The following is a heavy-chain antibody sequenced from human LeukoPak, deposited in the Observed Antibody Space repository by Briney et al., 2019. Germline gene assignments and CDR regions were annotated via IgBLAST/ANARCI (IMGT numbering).Heavy chain of an antibody. CDR1: GGSISSYY. D-gene: IGHD3-10*01. J-gene: IGHJ3*02. CDR3: ARDSLGRGPAVDAFDI. Sequence: SETLSLTCTVSGGSISSYYWSWIRQPPGKGLEWIGRVFTSAIISGNTNYNPSLKSRVTISVDTSKNQFSLKLSSVTAADTAVYYCARDSLGRGPAVDAFDIWGQGTMVTVSS. CDR2: VFTSAIISGNT. V-gene: IGHV4-4*08.